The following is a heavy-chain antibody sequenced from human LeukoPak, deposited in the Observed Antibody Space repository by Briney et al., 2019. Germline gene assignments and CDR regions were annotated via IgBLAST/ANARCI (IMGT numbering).Heavy chain of an antibody. CDR2: ISTSGST. V-gene: IGHV4-4*07. CDR1: GGSISSYY. J-gene: IGHJ3*02. Sequence: SETLSLTCTVSGGSISSYYWSWIRQPAGKGLEWIGLISTSGSTNYNPSLKSRVTMSVDTSNNQFSLKLSSVTAADTAVYYCARVSHYYDSSGYYYVRDFDIWGQGTMVTVSS. D-gene: IGHD3-22*01. CDR3: ARVSHYYDSSGYYYVRDFDI.